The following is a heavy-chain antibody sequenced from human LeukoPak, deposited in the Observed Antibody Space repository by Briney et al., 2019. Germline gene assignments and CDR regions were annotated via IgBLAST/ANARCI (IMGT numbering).Heavy chain of an antibody. CDR1: GYTFTGYY. J-gene: IGHJ4*02. CDR2: INPDNGGT. Sequence: ASVKVSCKASGYTFTGYYMHWVRQAPGQGLEWMGWINPDNGGTNYAQKFQGRVTMTRDMSNSTAYMELSRLRSDDTAVYYCARDPSNSGYDYLYYFDYWGQGTLVTVSS. CDR3: ARDPSNSGYDYLYYFDY. V-gene: IGHV1-2*02. D-gene: IGHD5-12*01.